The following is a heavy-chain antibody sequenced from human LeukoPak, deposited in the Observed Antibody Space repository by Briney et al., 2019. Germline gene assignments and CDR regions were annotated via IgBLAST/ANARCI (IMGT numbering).Heavy chain of an antibody. CDR3: AREGGSSSVSAAYYYYYYYYMDV. CDR2: IYTSGST. Sequence: SETLSLTCTVSGGSISSYYWSWIRQPAGKGLEWIGRIYTSGSTNYNPSLKSRVTMSVDTSKNQFSLKLSSVTAADTAVYYCAREGGSSSVSAAYYYYYYYYMDVWGKGTTVTVSS. D-gene: IGHD6-6*01. J-gene: IGHJ6*03. V-gene: IGHV4-4*07. CDR1: GGSISSYY.